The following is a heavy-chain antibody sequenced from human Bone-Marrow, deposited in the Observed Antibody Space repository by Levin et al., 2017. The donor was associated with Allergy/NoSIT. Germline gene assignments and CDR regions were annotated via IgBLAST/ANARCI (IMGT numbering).Heavy chain of an antibody. CDR1: GYSFTRRW. D-gene: IGHD6-19*01. J-gene: IGHJ4*02. V-gene: IGHV5-51*01. CDR3: ARLSGWPTGSVDY. Sequence: SGESLKISCKVSGYSFTRRWIGWVRQMPGRGLEWMGIIYPGDSDTKYSPSFQGQVTISADKSIDTAYLRWSSLKASDTAMYYCARLSGWPTGSVDYWGQGTLLTVSS. CDR2: IYPGDSDT.